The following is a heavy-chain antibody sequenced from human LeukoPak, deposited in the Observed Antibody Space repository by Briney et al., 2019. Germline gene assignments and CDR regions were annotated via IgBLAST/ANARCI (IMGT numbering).Heavy chain of an antibody. Sequence: PGGSLRLSCAASGFTFSSYGMHWVRQAPGKGLEWVAVISYDGSNKYYADSVKGRFTISRDNAKNSLYLQMNSLRAEDTAIYYCARPRSDLYGMDVWGQGTTVIVSS. CDR3: ARPRSDLYGMDV. J-gene: IGHJ6*02. CDR1: GFTFSSYG. CDR2: ISYDGSNK. V-gene: IGHV3-30*03.